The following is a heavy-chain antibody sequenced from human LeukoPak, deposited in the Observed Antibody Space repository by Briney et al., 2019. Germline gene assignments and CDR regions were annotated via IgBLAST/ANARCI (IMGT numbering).Heavy chain of an antibody. D-gene: IGHD6-13*01. CDR3: ARERGSSWYRDYNYYMDA. J-gene: IGHJ6*03. CDR1: GGSFSGYY. Sequence: KPSETLSLTCAVYGGSFSGYYWSWIRQPPREGREWIGEINHSGSTNYNPSLKSRVTISVGTSKNQFSLKLSSVTAADTAVYYCARERGSSWYRDYNYYMDAWGKGTTVTVSS. CDR2: INHSGST. V-gene: IGHV4-34*01.